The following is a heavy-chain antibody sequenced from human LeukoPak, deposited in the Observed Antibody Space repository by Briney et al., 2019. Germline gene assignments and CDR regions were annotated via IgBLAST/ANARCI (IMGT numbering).Heavy chain of an antibody. J-gene: IGHJ4*02. Sequence: SETLSLTCTVSGYSISSGYYWGWIRQPPGKGLEWIGSIYHSGSTYYNPSLKSRATISVDTSKNQFSLKLSSVTAADTAVYYCARDDFPVGATTGWGQGTLVTVSS. V-gene: IGHV4-38-2*02. D-gene: IGHD1-26*01. CDR3: ARDDFPVGATTG. CDR2: IYHSGST. CDR1: GYSISSGYY.